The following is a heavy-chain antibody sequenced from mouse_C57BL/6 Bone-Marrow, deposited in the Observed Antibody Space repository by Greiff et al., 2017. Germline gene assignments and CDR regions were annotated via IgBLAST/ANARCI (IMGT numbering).Heavy chain of an antibody. CDR2: IWGYGST. D-gene: IGHD1-1*01. J-gene: IGHJ2*01. Sequence: VHLVESGPGLVAPSQSLSITCTVSGFSLTSYGVSWVRQPPGKGLEWLGVIWGYGSTNYHSALISRLSTSKDNSKSQVFLKLNSLQTDDTATYYCAKLITTVVATTRDYWGQGTTLTVSS. CDR1: GFSLTSYG. CDR3: AKLITTVVATTRDY. V-gene: IGHV2-3*01.